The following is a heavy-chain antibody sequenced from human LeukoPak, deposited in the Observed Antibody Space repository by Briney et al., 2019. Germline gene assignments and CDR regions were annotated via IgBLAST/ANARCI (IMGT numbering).Heavy chain of an antibody. CDR2: LDESGRP. CDR3: ARDLGGYPFFMDV. J-gene: IGHJ6*03. V-gene: IGHV4-39*07. D-gene: IGHD2-15*01. Sequence: SETLSLTCSVSGGSTRSGRHHWAWVRQPPGKGLEFIGSLDESGRPYYNAPLKSRVTISEDSSGKQFSLDLSSVTAADTAVYYCARDLGGYPFFMDVWGRGTTVIVSS. CDR1: GGSTRSGRHH.